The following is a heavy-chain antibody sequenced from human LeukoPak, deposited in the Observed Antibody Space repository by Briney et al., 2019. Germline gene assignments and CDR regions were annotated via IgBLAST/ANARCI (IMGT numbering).Heavy chain of an antibody. D-gene: IGHD2-15*01. CDR3: ARHCCSGPAKRVFDI. Sequence: SETLSLTCTVSGGSIISSDYHWGWARQPPGKGLEWIGTISYSGNTDYNPSLRSRVTISVDTSNNQFSLRLGSVTAADTAVNHCARHCCSGPAKRVFDIWGQGTMVTVSS. CDR1: GGSIISSDYH. V-gene: IGHV4-39*01. CDR2: ISYSGNT. J-gene: IGHJ3*02.